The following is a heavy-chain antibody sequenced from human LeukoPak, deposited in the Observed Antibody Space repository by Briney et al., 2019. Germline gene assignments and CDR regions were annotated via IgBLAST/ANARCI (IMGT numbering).Heavy chain of an antibody. D-gene: IGHD1-26*01. V-gene: IGHV1-2*02. J-gene: IGHJ5*02. Sequence: APVKVSCKASLYTFTPYYVLWVPQAAGHGPEWMGWINTNSGGTNYAQKFQGRVTMTRNTSISTANMELSRMRSDDTAVYYCARECVGATKPGNWFDPWGEGTLVTVSS. CDR1: LYTFTPYY. CDR3: ARECVGATKPGNWFDP. CDR2: INTNSGGT.